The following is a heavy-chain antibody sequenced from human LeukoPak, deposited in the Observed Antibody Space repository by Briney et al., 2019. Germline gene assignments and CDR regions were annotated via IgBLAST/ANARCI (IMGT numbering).Heavy chain of an antibody. CDR2: IYYSGST. CDR3: ASDYYGSGSKFDY. V-gene: IGHV4-31*03. J-gene: IGHJ4*02. D-gene: IGHD3-10*01. CDR1: GGSISSGGYY. Sequence: SQTLSLTCTVSGGSISSGGYYWSWIRQHPGEGLEWIGYIYYSGSTYYNPSLKSRVTISVDTSKNQFSLKLSSVTAADTAVYYCASDYYGSGSKFDYWGQGTLVTVSS.